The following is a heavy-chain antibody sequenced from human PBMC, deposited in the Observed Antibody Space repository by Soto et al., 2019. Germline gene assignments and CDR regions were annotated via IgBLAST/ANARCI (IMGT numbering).Heavy chain of an antibody. CDR2: IIPILGIA. CDR1: GGTFSSYT. D-gene: IGHD2-2*01. V-gene: IGHV1-69*08. J-gene: IGHJ6*02. Sequence: QVQLVQSGAEVKKPGSSVKVSCKASGGTFSSYTISWVRQAPGQGLEWMGRIIPILGIANYAQKFQGRVTITADKSTSTAYMELSSLRSEDTAVYYCARDDCSSTSCYYYYYYGMDVWGQGTTVTVSS. CDR3: ARDDCSSTSCYYYYYYGMDV.